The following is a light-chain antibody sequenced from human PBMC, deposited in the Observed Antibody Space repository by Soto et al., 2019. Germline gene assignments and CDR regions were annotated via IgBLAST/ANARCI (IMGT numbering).Light chain of an antibody. V-gene: IGKV3-15*01. CDR1: QSVSSN. Sequence: EKVMTQSPATLSVSPGERATLSCRASQSVSSNLAWYQQKPGQAPRLLIYDASTRATGIPARFSGSGSGTESPPTISTLKSKDLAVYYCQNYDDGPQPLGKGTKGDNK. CDR2: DAS. CDR3: QNYDDGPQP. J-gene: IGKJ1*01.